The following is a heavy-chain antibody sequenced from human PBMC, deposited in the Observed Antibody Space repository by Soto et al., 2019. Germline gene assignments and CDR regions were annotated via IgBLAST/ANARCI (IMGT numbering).Heavy chain of an antibody. Sequence: GASVKVSCKASGYTFTGYYMHWVRQAPGQGLEWMGWINPNSGGTNYAQKFQGWVTMARDTSISTAYMELSRLRSDDTAVYYCARHLQWLGLPGYGMDVWGQGTTVTVSS. V-gene: IGHV1-2*04. CDR1: GYTFTGYY. J-gene: IGHJ6*02. CDR2: INPNSGGT. D-gene: IGHD6-19*01. CDR3: ARHLQWLGLPGYGMDV.